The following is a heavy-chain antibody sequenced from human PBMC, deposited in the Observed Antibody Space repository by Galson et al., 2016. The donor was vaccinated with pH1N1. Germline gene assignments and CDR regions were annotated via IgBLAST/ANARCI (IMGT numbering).Heavy chain of an antibody. V-gene: IGHV5-51*03. CDR2: IYPGDSDT. CDR3: ARLSASSYGRAQYYMDV. CDR1: GYSFTSYW. D-gene: IGHD5-18*01. Sequence: QSGAEVKKPGESLKISCKGSGYSFTSYWIGWVRQMPGKGLEWMGIIYPGDSDTRYSPSFQGQVTISADKSTSTAYLQWSNLKASDTAIYFWARLSASSYGRAQYYMDVWGKGTTVTVSS. J-gene: IGHJ6*03.